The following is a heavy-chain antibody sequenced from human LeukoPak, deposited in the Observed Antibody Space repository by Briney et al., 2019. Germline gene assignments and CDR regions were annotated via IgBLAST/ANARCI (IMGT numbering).Heavy chain of an antibody. Sequence: ASVKVSCKASGYTFNNYDINWVRQAPGQGLEWMGWVDLNSGNTGYAQKLQDRVTITADASTSTAYMELSSLRSEDTAVYYCARFGGSSSKYFDYWGQGTLVTVSS. CDR1: GYTFNNYD. D-gene: IGHD6-6*01. CDR2: VDLNSGNT. V-gene: IGHV1-8*03. CDR3: ARFGGSSSKYFDY. J-gene: IGHJ4*02.